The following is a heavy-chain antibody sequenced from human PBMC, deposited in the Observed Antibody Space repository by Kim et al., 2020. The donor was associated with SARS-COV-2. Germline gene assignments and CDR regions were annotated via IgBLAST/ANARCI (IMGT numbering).Heavy chain of an antibody. J-gene: IGHJ4*02. V-gene: IGHV4-34*01. CDR2: ST. D-gene: IGHD2-8*01. CDR3: AREGVWTFDY. Sequence: STNYNQSLKSRVTISVDTSKNQFSLKLSAVTAADTAVYYCAREGVWTFDYWGQGTLVTVSS.